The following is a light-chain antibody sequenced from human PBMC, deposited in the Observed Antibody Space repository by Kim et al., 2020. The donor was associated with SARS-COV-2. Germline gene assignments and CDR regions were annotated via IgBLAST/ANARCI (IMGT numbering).Light chain of an antibody. CDR2: GAS. CDR3: QQYGSSLPCT. V-gene: IGKV3-20*01. J-gene: IGKJ2*02. CDR1: QSVSSSY. Sequence: EIVLTQSPGTLSLSPGERATLSCRASQSVSSSYLAWYQHKSGQAPRLLIYGASSRATGIPDRFSGSGSGTDFTLTISRLEPEDFAVYYCQQYGSSLPCTFGQGTKLEI.